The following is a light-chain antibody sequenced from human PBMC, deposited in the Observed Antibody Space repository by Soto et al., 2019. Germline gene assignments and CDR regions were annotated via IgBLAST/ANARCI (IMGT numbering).Light chain of an antibody. V-gene: IGKV1D-12*01. CDR2: AAS. CDR1: QGISSW. J-gene: IGKJ4*01. CDR3: QQANSFPFT. Sequence: DIQMTQSPSSVSASVGDRVTITCRASQGISSWLGWYQQKPGKAPKLLIYAASSLQSGVPSRFSGSGSGTDCTLTISSLQPEDFATYYFQQANSFPFTFGGGTTVEIK.